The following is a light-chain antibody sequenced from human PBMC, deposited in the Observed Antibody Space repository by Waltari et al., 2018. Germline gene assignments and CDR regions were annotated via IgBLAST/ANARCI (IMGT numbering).Light chain of an antibody. V-gene: IGKV3-11*01. Sequence: VLTQSPATLSLSPGERATLSCRASQSVDDYMAWYQQKPGQSPRLPIYVASNRATGNPIRFSGSGFWTDFTLTISSLEPDDFAHYYCQQRRNWPPTFGQGTKVEIK. CDR3: QQRRNWPPT. CDR1: QSVDDY. J-gene: IGKJ1*01. CDR2: VAS.